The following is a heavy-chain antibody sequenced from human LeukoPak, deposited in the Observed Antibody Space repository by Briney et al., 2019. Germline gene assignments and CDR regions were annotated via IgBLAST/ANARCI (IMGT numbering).Heavy chain of an antibody. CDR2: IKQDGSEK. CDR3: ARDRLRFSF. D-gene: IGHD3-3*01. J-gene: IGHJ4*02. V-gene: IGHV3-7*01. CDR1: GFTFRSYW. Sequence: GGSLRLSCAASGFTFRSYWVSWVRQAPGKGLEWVANIKQDGSEKYYVDSVKGRFTISRDNAKNSLYLQMNSLRAEDTAVYYCARDRLRFSFWGQGTLVTVSS.